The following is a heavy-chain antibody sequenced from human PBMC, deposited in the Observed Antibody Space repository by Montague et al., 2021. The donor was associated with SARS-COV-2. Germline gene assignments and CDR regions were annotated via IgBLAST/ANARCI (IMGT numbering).Heavy chain of an antibody. Sequence: SETLSLTCEVSGGSISSYYWSWIRQSPGKGLEWIGYVHYTGSTKYNPSLKTRVTLSLDTPKKHFSLKLKSVTAADTAVYYCARAQNTCFIANCVNYFEVWGLGALVTVSS. J-gene: IGHJ4*02. D-gene: IGHD1-1*01. V-gene: IGHV4-59*01. CDR2: VHYTGST. CDR1: GGSISSYY. CDR3: ARAQNTCFIANCVNYFEV.